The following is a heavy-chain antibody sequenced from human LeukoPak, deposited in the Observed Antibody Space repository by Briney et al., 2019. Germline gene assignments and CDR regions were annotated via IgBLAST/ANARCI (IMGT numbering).Heavy chain of an antibody. CDR2: ISGSGGST. Sequence: GGSLRLSCAASGFTFSSCAMSWVRQAPGKGLEWVSAISGSGGSTYYADSVKGRFTISRDNSKNTLYLQMNSLRAEDTAVYYCAKDDGSGSYYLKGEDYFDYWGQGTLVTVSS. CDR3: AKDDGSGSYYLKGEDYFDY. CDR1: GFTFSSCA. V-gene: IGHV3-23*01. D-gene: IGHD3-10*01. J-gene: IGHJ4*02.